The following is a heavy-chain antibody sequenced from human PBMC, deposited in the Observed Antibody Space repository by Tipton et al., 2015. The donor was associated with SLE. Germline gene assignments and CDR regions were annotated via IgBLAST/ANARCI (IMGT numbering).Heavy chain of an antibody. CDR1: GGAISSYY. CDR3: ARGGAYYYYGMDV. CDR2: IYTSGST. J-gene: IGHJ6*02. Sequence: TLSLTCTVSGGAISSYYWSWIRQPAGKGLEWIGRIYTSGSTNYNPSLKSRVTMSVDTSKTQFSLNLSSVTAADTAVYYCARGGAYYYYGMDVWGQGTTVTVSS. D-gene: IGHD3-16*01. V-gene: IGHV4-4*07.